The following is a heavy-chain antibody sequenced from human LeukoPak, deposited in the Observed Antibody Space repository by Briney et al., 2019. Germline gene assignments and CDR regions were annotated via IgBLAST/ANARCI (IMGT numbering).Heavy chain of an antibody. CDR1: GFTFSSYW. CDR2: IKQDGSEK. Sequence: GGSLRLSCAASGFTFSSYWMSWVRQAPGKGLEWVANIKQDGSEKYYVDSVKGRFTISRDNAKNSLYLQMNNLRTDDTGVYYCARDRGAARPNDYWGQGTLVAVSS. CDR3: ARDRGAARPNDY. V-gene: IGHV3-7*03. J-gene: IGHJ4*02. D-gene: IGHD6-6*01.